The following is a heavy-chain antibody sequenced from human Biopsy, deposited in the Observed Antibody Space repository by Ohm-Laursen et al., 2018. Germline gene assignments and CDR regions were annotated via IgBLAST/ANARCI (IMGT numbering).Heavy chain of an antibody. D-gene: IGHD1-1*01. J-gene: IGHJ4*02. Sequence: ASVKVSCKASGYTFTSYGITWVRQAPGQGLEWMGWINPNNGNTSYAQMLQARVSLTEDTSTDTAYMELRSLRSEDTAVYYCAADINVWNVNYWGQGTQVTVSS. V-gene: IGHV1-18*01. CDR1: GYTFTSYG. CDR2: INPNNGNT. CDR3: AADINVWNVNY.